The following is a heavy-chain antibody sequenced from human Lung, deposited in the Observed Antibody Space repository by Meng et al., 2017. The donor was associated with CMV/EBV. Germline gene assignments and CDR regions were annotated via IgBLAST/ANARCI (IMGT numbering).Heavy chain of an antibody. CDR1: GGSISSSSYY. V-gene: IGHV4-39*01. CDR2: IYYSGST. Sequence: SETLSLXXTVSGGSISSSSYYWGWIRQPPGKGLEWIGSIYYSGSTYYNPSLKSRVTISVDTSKNQFSLKLSSVTAADTGVYYCARRGYCSSTSRCPELCFDYWGQGXLVTVSS. CDR3: ARRGYCSSTSRCPELCFDY. D-gene: IGHD2-2*01. J-gene: IGHJ4*02.